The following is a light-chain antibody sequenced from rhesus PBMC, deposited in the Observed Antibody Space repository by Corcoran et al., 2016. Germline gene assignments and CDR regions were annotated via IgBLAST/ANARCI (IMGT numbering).Light chain of an antibody. Sequence: DIQLTQSPSSLSASVGDRVTITCSASQAISNWLAWYQQKPGRAPQLLIYRASKLETGVPSRFSGRGSGTDFNLAISSRQPGDFPTYFFQQDCNSPFTFGPGTKLDIK. CDR1: QAISNW. V-gene: IGKV1-69*01. CDR2: RAS. J-gene: IGKJ3*01. CDR3: QQDCNSPFT.